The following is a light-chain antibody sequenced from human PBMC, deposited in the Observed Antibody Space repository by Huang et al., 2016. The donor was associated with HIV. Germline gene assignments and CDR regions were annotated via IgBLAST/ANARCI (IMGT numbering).Light chain of an antibody. J-gene: IGKJ2*01. Sequence: DVELTQSPSSLSASVGDRITITCRASHNIINFLNWYQKIPGEAPRLLIYAASKLQSGVPSRFTGSGSGTDFALTISSLRPEDFVTYYCQQSHTLPHTFGQGTKLEI. V-gene: IGKV1-39*01. CDR3: QQSHTLPHT. CDR2: AAS. CDR1: HNIINF.